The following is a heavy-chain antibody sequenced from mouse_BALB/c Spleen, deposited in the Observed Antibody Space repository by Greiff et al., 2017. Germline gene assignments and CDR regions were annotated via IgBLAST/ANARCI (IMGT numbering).Heavy chain of an antibody. Sequence: VHLQQSGPSLVQPSQSLSITCTVSGFSLTSYGVHWVRQSPGKGLEWLGVIWRGGSTDYNAAFMSRLSITKDNSKSQVFLKMNSLQTDDTARYYCARVAPSYGNYAMDYWGQGTSVTVSS. D-gene: IGHD2-10*01. J-gene: IGHJ4*01. CDR3: ARVAPSYGNYAMDY. CDR2: IWRGGST. CDR1: GFSLTSYG. V-gene: IGHV2-5-1*01.